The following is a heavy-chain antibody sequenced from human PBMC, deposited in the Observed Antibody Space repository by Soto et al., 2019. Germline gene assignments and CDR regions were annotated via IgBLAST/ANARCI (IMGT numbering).Heavy chain of an antibody. D-gene: IGHD6-6*01. Sequence: GGSLRLSCAASGLTFSTYAMAWVRQAPGKGLEWVSGVSASGLNTDYADPVKGRFYISRDNSKNTVSLHMNSLKTEDTAIYYCIKYTYSSSDHWGQGTLVTVSS. CDR2: VSASGLNT. CDR1: GLTFSTYA. CDR3: IKYTYSSSDH. J-gene: IGHJ4*02. V-gene: IGHV3-23*01.